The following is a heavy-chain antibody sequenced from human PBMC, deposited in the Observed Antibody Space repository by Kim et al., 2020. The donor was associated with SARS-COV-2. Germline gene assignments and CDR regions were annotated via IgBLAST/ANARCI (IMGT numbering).Heavy chain of an antibody. Sequence: GGSLRLSCAASGFTFSSYGMHWVRQAPGKGLEWVAVIWYDGSNKYYADSVKGRFTISRDNSKNTLYLQMNSLRAEDTAVYYCAREGIVAKRATFDYWGQGTLVTVSS. V-gene: IGHV3-33*08. J-gene: IGHJ4*02. CDR2: IWYDGSNK. D-gene: IGHD5-12*01. CDR3: AREGIVAKRATFDY. CDR1: GFTFSSYG.